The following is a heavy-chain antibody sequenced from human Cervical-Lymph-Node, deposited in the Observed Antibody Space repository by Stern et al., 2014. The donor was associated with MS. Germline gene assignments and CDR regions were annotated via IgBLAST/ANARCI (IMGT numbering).Heavy chain of an antibody. V-gene: IGHV1-18*01. D-gene: IGHD3-10*01. CDR2: ISADTGNT. Sequence: QVQLMQSGDEVKKPGASMKVSCKASGYIFRNYDIIWVRQAPGQGLEWMGWISADTGNTNYAQKVQGRVTMTTDTSTSTAYMDLRSLRSDDTAIYFCARHPGGRYYHTSGYYFDYWGQGTLVIVSS. CDR1: GYIFRNYD. CDR3: ARHPGGRYYHTSGYYFDY. J-gene: IGHJ4*02.